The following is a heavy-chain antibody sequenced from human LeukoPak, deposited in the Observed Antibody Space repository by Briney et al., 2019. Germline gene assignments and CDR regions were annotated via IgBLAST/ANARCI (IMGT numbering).Heavy chain of an antibody. CDR3: ARTDRSGYFGNVVAFDI. Sequence: PSQTLSLTCTVSGGPINSGSYSWTWIRRPAGKGLEWIGRIHISGSTHYTPSLKSRVTISVDTSKNQFSLKLSSVTAADTAVYYCARTDRSGYFGNVVAFDIWGQGTMVTVSS. CDR1: GGPINSGSYS. J-gene: IGHJ3*02. D-gene: IGHD3-22*01. V-gene: IGHV4-61*02. CDR2: IHISGST.